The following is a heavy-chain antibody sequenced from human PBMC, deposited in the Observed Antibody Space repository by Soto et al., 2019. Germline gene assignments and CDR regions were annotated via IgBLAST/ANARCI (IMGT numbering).Heavy chain of an antibody. CDR1: GYTLTELS. Sequence: EASSEGPCKVSGYTLTELSMHWVRQAPGKGLEWMGGFDPEDGETIYAQKFQGRVTMTEDTSTDTAYMELSSLRSEDTAVYYCATDPRFGELHNDAFDIWGQGTMVT. V-gene: IGHV1-24*01. CDR3: ATDPRFGELHNDAFDI. CDR2: FDPEDGET. J-gene: IGHJ3*02. D-gene: IGHD3-10*01.